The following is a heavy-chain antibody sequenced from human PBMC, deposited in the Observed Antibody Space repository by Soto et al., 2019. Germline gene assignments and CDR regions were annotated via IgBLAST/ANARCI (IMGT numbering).Heavy chain of an antibody. CDR3: TTDLVVVGGEDY. CDR2: IKSNPDGGTT. J-gene: IGHJ4*02. CDR1: GFTFSNAW. V-gene: IGHV3-15*07. Sequence: GGSLRLSCAASGFTFSNAWMNWARQAPGKGLEWVGRIKSNPDGGTTDYAAPVKGRFTISRDDSKSTVYLQMNSLKTEDTAVYYCTTDLVVVGGEDYWGQGTLVTVSS. D-gene: IGHD2-15*01.